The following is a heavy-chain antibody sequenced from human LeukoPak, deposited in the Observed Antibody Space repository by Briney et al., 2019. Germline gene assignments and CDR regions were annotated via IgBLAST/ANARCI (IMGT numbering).Heavy chain of an antibody. CDR2: ISSSSSTI. CDR1: GFTFSSYS. D-gene: IGHD5-12*01. J-gene: IGHJ4*02. CDR3: ARHHRKYSGAVKGVFDY. Sequence: PGGSLRLSCAASGFTFSSYSMNWVRQAPGKGLEWVSYISSSSSTIYYADSVKGRFTISRDNAKNSLYLQMNSLRAEDTAVYYCARHHRKYSGAVKGVFDYWGQGTLVIVSS. V-gene: IGHV3-48*01.